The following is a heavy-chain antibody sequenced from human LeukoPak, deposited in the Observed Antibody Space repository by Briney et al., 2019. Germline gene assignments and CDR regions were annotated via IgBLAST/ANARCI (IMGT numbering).Heavy chain of an antibody. D-gene: IGHD1-26*01. V-gene: IGHV4-34*01. J-gene: IGHJ3*02. CDR3: VRDAGSYSVTDAFDI. CDR2: INHSGST. Sequence: PSETLSLTCAVYGGSFSGYYWSWIRQPPGKGLERIGEINHSGSTNYDPSLKRRVTISVDTSKTQYSLKLSSVTAEDTAVYYCVRDAGSYSVTDAFDIWGQGKMVTVSS. CDR1: GGSFSGYY.